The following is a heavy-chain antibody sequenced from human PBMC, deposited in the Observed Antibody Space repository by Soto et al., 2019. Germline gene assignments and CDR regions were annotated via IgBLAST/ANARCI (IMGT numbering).Heavy chain of an antibody. D-gene: IGHD5-18*01. CDR2: MYNTGST. J-gene: IGHJ4*02. CDR1: GGSISSYY. V-gene: IGHV4-59*01. CDR3: ARSGYSYGPNPLLY. Sequence: SETLSLTCTVSGGSISSYYWSWIRQPPGKGLEWIGYMYNTGSTIYNPSLKSRVTISVDTSKNQFSLKLNSVTAADTAVYYCARSGYSYGPNPLLYWGQGTLVTVSS.